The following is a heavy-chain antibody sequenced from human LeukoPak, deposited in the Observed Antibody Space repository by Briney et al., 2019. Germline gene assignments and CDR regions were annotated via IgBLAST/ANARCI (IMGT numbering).Heavy chain of an antibody. D-gene: IGHD2/OR15-2a*01. CDR2: INHTGRT. V-gene: IGHV4-34*01. CDR1: GGSFSGYY. CDR3: ARGDVSRSDY. J-gene: IGHJ4*02. Sequence: SETLSLTCPLYGGSFSGYYWSWIRHPPGKGMEWIGEINHTGRTNYNPSLKSRVTISVDTSKNQFSLKLSSVTAADTAVYYCARGDVSRSDYWGQGTLVTVSS.